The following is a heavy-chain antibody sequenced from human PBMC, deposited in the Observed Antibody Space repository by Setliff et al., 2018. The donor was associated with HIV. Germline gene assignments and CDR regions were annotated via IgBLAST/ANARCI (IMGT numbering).Heavy chain of an antibody. Sequence: PGGSLRLSCAASGFTFRSCGMHWVRQAPGKGLEWVAFIQFDGSDKYYADSVKGRFTISRDNSNNTLYLQMNSLRPDDTAVYYCASARIPTGGTSTSFDYWGQGTLVTVS. V-gene: IGHV3-30*02. J-gene: IGHJ4*02. CDR2: IQFDGSDK. CDR3: ASARIPTGGTSTSFDY. CDR1: GFTFRSCG. D-gene: IGHD1-26*01.